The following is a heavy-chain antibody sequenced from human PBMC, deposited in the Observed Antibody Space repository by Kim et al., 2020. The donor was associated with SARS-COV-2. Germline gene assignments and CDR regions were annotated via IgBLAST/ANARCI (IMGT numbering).Heavy chain of an antibody. V-gene: IGHV3-23*01. CDR3: ATTSPLVDL. Sequence: GGSLRLSCAASGFTFSSYAMSWVRQAPGKGLEWVSTLSSSGVSPHYGESVTGRFTISRDNSKNTLYLQMNSLRAGDTAVYFCATTSPLVDLWGQGTLVTVSS. CDR2: LSSSGVSP. D-gene: IGHD3-9*01. CDR1: GFTFSSYA. J-gene: IGHJ5*02.